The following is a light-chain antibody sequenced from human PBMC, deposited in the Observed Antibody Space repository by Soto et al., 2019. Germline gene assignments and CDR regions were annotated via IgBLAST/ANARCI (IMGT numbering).Light chain of an antibody. CDR3: QQYNSYAFT. Sequence: DIQMTQSPSTLSASVGDRVTITCRASQTISNWLAWYQQKPGKAPKLLIYDAAKLESGVPSRFSGSGSGTEFKLTISSLQPDDFGTYYCQQYNSYAFTFGPGTKVDIK. V-gene: IGKV1-5*01. CDR2: DAA. J-gene: IGKJ3*01. CDR1: QTISNW.